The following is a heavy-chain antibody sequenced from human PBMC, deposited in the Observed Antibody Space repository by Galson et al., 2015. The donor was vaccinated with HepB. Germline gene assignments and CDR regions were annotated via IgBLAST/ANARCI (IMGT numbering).Heavy chain of an antibody. Sequence: LRLSCAASGFTFSSYSMNWVRQAPGKGLEWVSSISSSSSYIYYADSLKGRFTTSRDNAKNSLYLQMNSLRAEDTAVYHCARRWDCTSNSCYRRGRPYYYYGMDVWGQGTTVTVSS. CDR1: GFTFSSYS. J-gene: IGHJ6*02. D-gene: IGHD2-2*02. CDR3: ARRWDCTSNSCYRRGRPYYYYGMDV. V-gene: IGHV3-21*01. CDR2: ISSSSSYI.